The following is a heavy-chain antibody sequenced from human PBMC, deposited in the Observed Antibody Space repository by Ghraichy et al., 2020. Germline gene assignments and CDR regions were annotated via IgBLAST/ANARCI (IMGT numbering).Heavy chain of an antibody. Sequence: GGSLRRSCAASGFTFSSYAMSWVRQAPGKGLEWVSAISGSGGSTYYADSVKGRFTISRDNSKNTLYLQMNSLRAEDTAVYYCAKDRRGYYDSSGSIFFFDYWGQGTLVTVSS. V-gene: IGHV3-23*01. J-gene: IGHJ4*02. CDR3: AKDRRGYYDSSGSIFFFDY. CDR2: ISGSGGST. D-gene: IGHD3-22*01. CDR1: GFTFSSYA.